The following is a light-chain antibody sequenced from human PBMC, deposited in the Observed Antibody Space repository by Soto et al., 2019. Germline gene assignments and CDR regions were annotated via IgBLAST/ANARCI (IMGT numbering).Light chain of an antibody. J-gene: IGKJ1*01. CDR3: QKYNSAPWT. CDR1: QGISNY. CDR2: AAS. V-gene: IGKV1-27*01. Sequence: DIPMTQSPSSLSASVGDRVTITCRASQGISNYLAWYQQKPGKVPKLLIYAASTLQAGVPSRFSGSGSGTDFTLTITSLQPEDVATYYCQKYNSAPWTFGQGTKVEIK.